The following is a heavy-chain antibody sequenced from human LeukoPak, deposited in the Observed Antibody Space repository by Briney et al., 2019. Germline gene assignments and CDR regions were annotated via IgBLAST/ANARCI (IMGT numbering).Heavy chain of an antibody. V-gene: IGHV4-39*01. Sequence: PSETLSLTCTVSGDSITSSSYYWGWIRQPPGKGLEWIGSTYYSGGTYFNPSLRSRLTISVDTSKNQFSLKLSSVTAADTAVYYCARYMVGTTFDCWGQGTLVTVSS. J-gene: IGHJ4*02. CDR1: GDSITSSSYY. D-gene: IGHD2-21*02. CDR3: ARYMVGTTFDC. CDR2: TYYSGGT.